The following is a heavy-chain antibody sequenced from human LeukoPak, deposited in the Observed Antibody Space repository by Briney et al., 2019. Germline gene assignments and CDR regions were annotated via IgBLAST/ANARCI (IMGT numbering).Heavy chain of an antibody. Sequence: PSETLSLTCTVSGGSISSSSYYWGWIRQPPGKGLEWIGSIYYSGSTYYNPALKSRVTISVDTSKNQFSLKLSSVTAAHTAVYYCARRVGATRSPNFDYWGQGTLVTVSS. CDR2: IYYSGST. V-gene: IGHV4-39*01. CDR1: GGSISSSSYY. D-gene: IGHD1-26*01. J-gene: IGHJ4*02. CDR3: ARRVGATRSPNFDY.